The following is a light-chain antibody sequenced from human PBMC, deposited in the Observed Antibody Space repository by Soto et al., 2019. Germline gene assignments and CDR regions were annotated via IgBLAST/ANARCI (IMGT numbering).Light chain of an antibody. CDR1: SSNIGSNT. CDR3: AAWDDSLKAI. J-gene: IGLJ7*01. CDR2: SSY. Sequence: QSVLTQPPSVSGTPGQRVTISCSGSSSNIGSNTVNWYQQFPGTAPRLLIYSSYQRPSGVPDRFSGSQSGTSASLAISGLQSDDEADYYCAAWDDSLKAIFGGGTQLTSS. V-gene: IGLV1-44*01.